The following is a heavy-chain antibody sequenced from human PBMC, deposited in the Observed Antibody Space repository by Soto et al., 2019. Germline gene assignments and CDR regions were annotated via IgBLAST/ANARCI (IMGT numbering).Heavy chain of an antibody. D-gene: IGHD4-4*01. V-gene: IGHV3-23*01. CDR2: ISGSGGST. CDR3: AKNSPTVTTPGHYYYYCMDV. CDR1: GFTFSSYA. J-gene: IGHJ6*02. Sequence: GGSLRLSCAASGFTFSSYAMSWVRQAPGKGLEWVSAISGSGGSTYYADSVKGRFTISRDNSKNTLYLQMNSLRAEDTAVYYCAKNSPTVTTPGHYYYYCMDVWGQGTTVTVSS.